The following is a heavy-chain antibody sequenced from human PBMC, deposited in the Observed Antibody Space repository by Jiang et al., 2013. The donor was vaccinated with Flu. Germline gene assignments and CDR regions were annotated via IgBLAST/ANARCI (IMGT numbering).Heavy chain of an antibody. V-gene: IGHV4-31*02. CDR2: T. J-gene: IGHJ4*02. Sequence: TYYNRPSKSRVTISVDTSKNQXSLKLSSVTAADTAVYYCARVGGYYGSGSPDYWGQGTLVTVSS. D-gene: IGHD3-10*01. CDR3: ARVGGYYGSGSPDY.